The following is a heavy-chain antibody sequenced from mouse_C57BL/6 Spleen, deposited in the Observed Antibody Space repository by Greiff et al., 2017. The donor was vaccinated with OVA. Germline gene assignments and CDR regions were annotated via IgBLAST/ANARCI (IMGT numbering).Heavy chain of an antibody. J-gene: IGHJ3*01. Sequence: DVQLQESGAELVRPGASVKLSCTASGFNIKDDYMHWVKQRPEQGLEWIGWIDPENGDTEYASKFQGKATITADTSSNTAYLQLSSLTTEDTAVYYCTTRGDFAYWGQGTLVTVSA. CDR3: TTRGDFAY. D-gene: IGHD3-3*01. CDR2: IDPENGDT. V-gene: IGHV14-4*01. CDR1: GFNIKDDY.